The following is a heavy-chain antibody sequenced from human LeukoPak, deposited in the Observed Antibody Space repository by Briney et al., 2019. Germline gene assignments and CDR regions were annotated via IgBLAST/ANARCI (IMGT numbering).Heavy chain of an antibody. V-gene: IGHV4-34*01. J-gene: IGHJ4*02. CDR3: AREAGYSYGYAPFDY. Sequence: PSETLSLTCAVYGGSFSGYYWSWIRQPPGKGLEWIGEINHSGSTNYNPSLKSRVTISVDTSKNQFSLKLSSVTAADTAVYYCAREAGYSYGYAPFDYWGQGTLVTVSS. CDR2: INHSGST. CDR1: GGSFSGYY. D-gene: IGHD5-18*01.